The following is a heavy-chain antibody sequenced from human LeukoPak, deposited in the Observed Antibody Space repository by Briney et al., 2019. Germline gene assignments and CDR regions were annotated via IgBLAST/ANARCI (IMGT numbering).Heavy chain of an antibody. CDR2: INSDGINT. V-gene: IGHV3-74*01. CDR1: GFTFSNYW. J-gene: IGHJ4*02. D-gene: IGHD3-9*01. Sequence: PGGSLRLSCAASGFTFSNYWMHWVRQAPGKGLVWVSRINSDGINTSYADSVKGRFTISRDNAKNTLNLQMNSLRAEDTAVYYCARDREYYDILTGYKVSHYFDYWGQGTLVTVSS. CDR3: ARDREYYDILTGYKVSHYFDY.